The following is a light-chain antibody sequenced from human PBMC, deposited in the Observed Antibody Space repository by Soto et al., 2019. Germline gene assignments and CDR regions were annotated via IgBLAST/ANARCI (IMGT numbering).Light chain of an antibody. CDR3: QQYGSSRT. CDR2: GAS. J-gene: IGKJ2*02. CDR1: QSVSSSY. V-gene: IGKV3-20*01. Sequence: ELVLTQSPGTLSLSPGERATLSCRASQSVSSSYLAWYQQKPGQAPRLLIYGASSRATGIPDWFSGSGSGTDFTLTISRLEPEDLAVYYCQQYGSSRTFGQGTKLEIK.